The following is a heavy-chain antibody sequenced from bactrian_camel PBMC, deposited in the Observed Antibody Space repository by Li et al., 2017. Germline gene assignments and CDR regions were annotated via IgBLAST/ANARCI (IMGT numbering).Heavy chain of an antibody. CDR2: ILGGNGLT. CDR3: AGTSRGGTWYRSQTYNY. D-gene: IGHD6*01. Sequence: HVQLVESGGGLVQPGGSLRLSCAASGHTYNYNFMGWFRQAPGKEREAVAAILGGNGLTYYVDSVKGRFTISRDSSKNTIYLQMNSLKPEDTAMYYCAGTSRGGTWYRSQTYNYWGQGTQVTVS. J-gene: IGHJ4*01. V-gene: IGHV3S53*01. CDR1: GHTYNYNF.